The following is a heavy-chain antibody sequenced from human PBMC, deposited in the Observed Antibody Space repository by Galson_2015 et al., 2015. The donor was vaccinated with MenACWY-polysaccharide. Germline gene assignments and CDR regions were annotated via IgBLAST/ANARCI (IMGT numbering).Heavy chain of an antibody. CDR1: GYTFTNYD. CDR2: INPKSGYS. J-gene: IGHJ4*02. Sequence: SVKVSCKASGYTFTNYDINWVRQATGQGLEWMGWINPKSGYSGYAQRFHGRVTLTKDTSISTAYWELSGLRSEDTAVYYCARTYGDFDYWGQGTLVTVSS. V-gene: IGHV1-8*01. D-gene: IGHD4-17*01. CDR3: ARTYGDFDY.